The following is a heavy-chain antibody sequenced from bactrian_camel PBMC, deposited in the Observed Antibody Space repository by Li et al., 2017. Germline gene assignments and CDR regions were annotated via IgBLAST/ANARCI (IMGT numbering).Heavy chain of an antibody. V-gene: IGHV3S53*01. Sequence: HVQLVESGGGSVQAGGSLRLSCGYTYNEGDMAWFRQAPGKEREGVAAIDSTGSANYADSVKGRFTISQDNRKTTMWLQMDSLKPEDTAHYYCAAVDVIRGLGLRSCDELAGFWAQGTQVTVS. CDR1: YTYNEGD. D-gene: IGHD1*01. CDR3: AAVDVIRGLGLRSCDELAGF. J-gene: IGHJ6*01. CDR2: IDSTGSA.